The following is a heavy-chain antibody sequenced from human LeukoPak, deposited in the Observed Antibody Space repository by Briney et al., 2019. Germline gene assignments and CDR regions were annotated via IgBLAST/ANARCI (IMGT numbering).Heavy chain of an antibody. Sequence: SETLSLTCTVSGGSISSYYWSWIRQPPGKGLEWIGYIYYSGSTNYNPSLKSRVTISVDRSKNQFSLKLSSVTAADTAVYYCARGVRGYSYDPYYFDYWGQGTLVTVSS. CDR3: ARGVRGYSYDPYYFDY. V-gene: IGHV4-59*12. J-gene: IGHJ4*02. CDR1: GGSISSYY. CDR2: IYYSGST. D-gene: IGHD5-18*01.